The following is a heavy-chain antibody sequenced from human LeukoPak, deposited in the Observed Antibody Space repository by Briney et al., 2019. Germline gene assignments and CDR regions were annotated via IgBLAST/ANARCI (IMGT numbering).Heavy chain of an antibody. CDR3: ARATIEDTWYVGSTDV. D-gene: IGHD6-13*01. V-gene: IGHV4-4*09. J-gene: IGHJ6*02. CDR1: GGSISSYY. CDR2: IYCRGYT. Sequence: PSETLSLTCNVSGGSISSYYWSWIRQPPGKGLEWIGYIYCRGYTKYNPSLKSRVAMSVDTPKNQFSLKLNSVTAADTAVYYCARATIEDTWYVGSTDVWAKGPRSPSP.